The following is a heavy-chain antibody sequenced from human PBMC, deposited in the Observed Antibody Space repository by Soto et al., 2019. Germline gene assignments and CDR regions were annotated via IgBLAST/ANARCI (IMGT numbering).Heavy chain of an antibody. D-gene: IGHD1-26*01. V-gene: IGHV3-64*01. CDR2: ISSNGGST. CDR3: ARVAGRYYFDY. Sequence: GGSLRLSWAASGFTCISYAMRWVRQTTGKGLEYVSAISSNGGSTYYANSVKGRFTISRDNSKNTLYLQMGSLRAEDMAVYYCARVAGRYYFDYWGQGTLVTVS. J-gene: IGHJ4*02. CDR1: GFTCISYA.